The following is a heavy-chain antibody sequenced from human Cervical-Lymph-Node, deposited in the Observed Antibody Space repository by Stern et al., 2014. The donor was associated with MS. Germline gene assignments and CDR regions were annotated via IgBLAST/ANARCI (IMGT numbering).Heavy chain of an antibody. D-gene: IGHD4-17*01. V-gene: IGHV4-39*02. CDR1: GGSLSTTNFL. J-gene: IGHJ5*02. CDR3: AREITVTTSHWFDP. CDR2: INDSGKT. Sequence: QLQLQESGPGLVKPSETLSLTCTVSGGSLSTTNFLGWIRQPPGKGLEWIGSINDSGKTYYNPSLKSRVTISVDTSKSQFPLKVTSVTAADTAVYYCAREITVTTSHWFDPWGQGTLVTVSS.